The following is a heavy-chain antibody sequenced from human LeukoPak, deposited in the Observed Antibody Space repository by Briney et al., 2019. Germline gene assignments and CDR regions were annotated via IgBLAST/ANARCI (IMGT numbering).Heavy chain of an antibody. CDR2: ISSSSSYI. CDR1: GFTFSSYS. CDR3: AIPDY. J-gene: IGHJ4*02. V-gene: IGHV3-21*01. Sequence: PGGPLRLSCAASGFTFSSYSMTWVRRAPGKGLEWVSAISSSSSYIFYADSVKGRFTISRENANKTLYLQTNSLRAEDTAVYYCAIPDYWGQGTLVTVSS.